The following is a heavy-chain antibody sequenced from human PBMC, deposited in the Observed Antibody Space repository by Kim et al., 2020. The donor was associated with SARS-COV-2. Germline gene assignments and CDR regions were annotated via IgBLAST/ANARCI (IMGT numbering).Heavy chain of an antibody. CDR3: ARGHLKSIVVVIAPRPYYYYMDV. V-gene: IGHV1-8*01. CDR1: GYTFTRYD. D-gene: IGHD2-21*01. J-gene: IGHJ6*03. CDR2: MNPNSGNT. Sequence: ASVKVSCKASGYTFTRYDINWVRQATGQGLEWMGWMNPNSGNTGYAQKLQGRVTMTRNTSISTAYMELSSLRSEDTAVYYCARGHLKSIVVVIAPRPYYYYMDVWGEGIKVAVSS.